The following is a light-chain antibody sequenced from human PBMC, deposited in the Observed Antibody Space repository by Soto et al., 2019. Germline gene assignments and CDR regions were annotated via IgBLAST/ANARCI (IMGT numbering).Light chain of an antibody. CDR1: QSISSW. CDR2: KAS. Sequence: DIQMTQSPSTLSASVGDRVTITCRASQSISSWLAWYQQKPGKAPKLLIQKASSLESGVPSRFSGSGSGTEFTLTISSLQPDDFATYYCQQYSIFSLTFCGGTKVEIK. V-gene: IGKV1-5*03. J-gene: IGKJ4*01. CDR3: QQYSIFSLT.